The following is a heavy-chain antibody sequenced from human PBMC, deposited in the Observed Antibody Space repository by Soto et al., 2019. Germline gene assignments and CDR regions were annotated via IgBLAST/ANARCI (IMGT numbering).Heavy chain of an antibody. CDR1: GGSISSVGHY. D-gene: IGHD6-25*01. CDR3: ARESGGYDSSTRYGLDV. Sequence: SETLSLTCSVSGGSISSVGHYWTWIRQQPGKGLEWIGYIYYSGSTDYNPSLKSRVTISVDRSKNQFSRNLSSVTAADTAIYYCARESGGYDSSTRYGLDVWGQGTTVTVS. CDR2: IYYSGST. V-gene: IGHV4-31*03. J-gene: IGHJ6*02.